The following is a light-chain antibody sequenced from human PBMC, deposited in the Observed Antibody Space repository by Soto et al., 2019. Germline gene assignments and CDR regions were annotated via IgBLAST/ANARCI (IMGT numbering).Light chain of an antibody. CDR2: DAS. V-gene: IGKV3-11*01. CDR3: QLYSRSPRQIT. J-gene: IGKJ5*01. Sequence: EIVLTQSPATLSLSPGERATRSCRASQSVSSYLAWYQQKPGQAPRLLIYDASNRATGVPTRFSGSRSGAEFTLTINSLQSEDFAVYYCQLYSRSPRQITFGQGTRLEIK. CDR1: QSVSSY.